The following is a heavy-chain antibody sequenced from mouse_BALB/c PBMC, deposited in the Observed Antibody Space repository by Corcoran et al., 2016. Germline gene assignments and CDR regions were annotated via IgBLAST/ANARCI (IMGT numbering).Heavy chain of an antibody. CDR1: GYTFTSYW. V-gene: IGHV1-7*01. D-gene: IGHD2-2*01. CDR2: INPSTGYT. J-gene: IGHJ3*01. CDR3: ASMLTSSWFAY. Sequence: QVQLQQSGAELAKPGASVKMSCKASGYTFTSYWMHWVKQRPGQGLEWIGYINPSTGYTEYNQKFKDKATLTADKSSSTAYMQLSSLTSEDSAVYYCASMLTSSWFAYWCQGTLVTVSA.